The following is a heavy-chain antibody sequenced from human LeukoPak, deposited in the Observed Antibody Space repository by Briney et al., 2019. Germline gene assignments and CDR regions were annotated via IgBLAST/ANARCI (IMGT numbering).Heavy chain of an antibody. CDR1: GFTFSSYW. V-gene: IGHV3-74*01. Sequence: SWGSLRLSCAASGFTFSSYWMHGVRQAPGKGLVWVSRINSDGSSTSYADSVKGRFTISRDNAKNTLYLQMNSLRAEDTAVYYCARGGASGSYPFDAFDIWGQGTMVTVSS. J-gene: IGHJ3*02. D-gene: IGHD1-26*01. CDR2: INSDGSST. CDR3: ARGGASGSYPFDAFDI.